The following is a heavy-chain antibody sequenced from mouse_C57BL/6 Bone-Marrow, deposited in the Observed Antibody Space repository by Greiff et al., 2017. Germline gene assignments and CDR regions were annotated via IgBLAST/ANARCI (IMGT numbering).Heavy chain of an antibody. CDR2: IDPSDSYT. CDR1: GYTFTSYW. D-gene: IGHD4-1*01. CDR3: ARGDELAGSFDY. J-gene: IGHJ2*01. Sequence: QVQLQQPGAELVKPGASVKLSCKASGYTFTSYWMQWVKQRPGQGLEWIGEIDPSDSYTNYNQKFKGKATLTVDASSSTAYMQLSSLTSEDSAVYYCARGDELAGSFDYWGQGTTLTVSS. V-gene: IGHV1-50*01.